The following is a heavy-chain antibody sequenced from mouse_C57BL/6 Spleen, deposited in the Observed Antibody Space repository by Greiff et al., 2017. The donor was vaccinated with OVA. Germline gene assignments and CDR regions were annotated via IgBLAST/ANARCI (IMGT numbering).Heavy chain of an antibody. CDR1: GYTFTSYW. CDR3: ARKGLPGFDY. J-gene: IGHJ2*01. Sequence: VQLQQPGAELVRPGSSVKLSCTASGYTFTSYWMDWVQQRPGQGLEWIGNIYPSDSETHYNQKFKDKATLTVDKSSSTAYMQLSSLTSEDSAVYYCARKGLPGFDYWGQGTTLTVSS. D-gene: IGHD3-1*01. V-gene: IGHV1-61*01. CDR2: IYPSDSET.